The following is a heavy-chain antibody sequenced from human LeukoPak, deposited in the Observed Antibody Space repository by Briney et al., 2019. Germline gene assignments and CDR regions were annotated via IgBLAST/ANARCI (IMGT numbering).Heavy chain of an antibody. J-gene: IGHJ4*02. CDR1: GGSFSGYY. CDR2: INHSGST. D-gene: IGHD3-22*01. V-gene: IGHV4-34*01. Sequence: SETLSLTCAVYGGSFSGYYWSWIRQPPGKGLEWIGEINHSGSTNYNPSLKSRVTISVDTSKNQFSLKLSSVTAADTAVYYCARDVSMSYYYDSNFDYWGQGTLVTVSS. CDR3: ARDVSMSYYYDSNFDY.